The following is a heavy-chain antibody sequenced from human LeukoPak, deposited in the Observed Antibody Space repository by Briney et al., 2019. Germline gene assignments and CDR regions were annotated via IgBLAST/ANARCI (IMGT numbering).Heavy chain of an antibody. Sequence: GALRLSCAASGFTFSSYAMSWVRRAPGKGLEWVSAISGSGGSTYYADSVKGRFTISRDNSKNTLYLQMNSLRAEDTAVYYCAKDAVAGITYYFDYWGQGTLVTVSS. CDR1: GFTFSSYA. V-gene: IGHV3-23*01. CDR3: AKDAVAGITYYFDY. D-gene: IGHD6-19*01. CDR2: ISGSGGST. J-gene: IGHJ4*02.